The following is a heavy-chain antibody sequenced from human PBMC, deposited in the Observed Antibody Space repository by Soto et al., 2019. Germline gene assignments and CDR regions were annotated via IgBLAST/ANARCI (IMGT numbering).Heavy chain of an antibody. J-gene: IGHJ6*02. D-gene: IGHD4-4*01. CDR3: ARDGSNKPGFYYGMDA. Sequence: QVQLVESGGGVVQPGRSLRLSCAASGFTFSSNGMHWVRQAPGKGLEWVASIWSDGSNKYSADSVKGRFTISRDNSKXXXXLQMESLRAEDTAVYYCARDGSNKPGFYYGMDAWGQGTTVSVSS. CDR1: GFTFSSNG. CDR2: IWSDGSNK. V-gene: IGHV3-33*01.